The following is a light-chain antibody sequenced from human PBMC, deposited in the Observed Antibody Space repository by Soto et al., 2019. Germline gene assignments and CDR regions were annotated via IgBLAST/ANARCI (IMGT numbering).Light chain of an antibody. V-gene: IGKV1-27*01. CDR3: QKYNSAPRT. CDR1: QGVSNF. J-gene: IGKJ1*01. Sequence: DIQMTQSPSSLSASVGDRVTITCRASQGVSNFLAWYQQKPGKVPTLLIYAASTLQSGVPSRFSGSGSGTDFTLTISSLQPEDVATYYCQKYNSAPRTFGQGTKVEIK. CDR2: AAS.